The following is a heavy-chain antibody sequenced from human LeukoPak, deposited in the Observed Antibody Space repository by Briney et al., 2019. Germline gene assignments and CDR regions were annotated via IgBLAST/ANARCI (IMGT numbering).Heavy chain of an antibody. CDR2: ISYDGSNK. Sequence: GRSLRLSCAASGFTFSSYGMHWVRQAPGKGLEWVAVISYDGSNKYYADSVKGRFTISRDNSKNALYLQMNSLRAEDTAVYYCARSMGTNWDLYYYYYGMDVWGQGTTVTVSS. V-gene: IGHV3-30*03. CDR3: ARSMGTNWDLYYYYYGMDV. D-gene: IGHD7-27*01. J-gene: IGHJ6*02. CDR1: GFTFSSYG.